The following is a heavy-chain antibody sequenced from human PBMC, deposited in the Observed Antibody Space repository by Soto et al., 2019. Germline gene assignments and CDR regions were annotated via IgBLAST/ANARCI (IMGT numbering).Heavy chain of an antibody. CDR3: AKDRFGIVGPVDY. CDR1: GFAFRCHW. CDR2: IRGCGGDT. J-gene: IGHJ4*02. D-gene: IGHD1-26*01. Sequence: PGGSXGLSCAAAGFAFRCHWTRWVRQAPGKGLECVACIRGCGGDTYYADSVKGRFTISRDNSKNTLPLHMNSLRVDDTAVYFCAKDRFGIVGPVDYWGQGTLVTVSS. V-gene: IGHV3-23*01.